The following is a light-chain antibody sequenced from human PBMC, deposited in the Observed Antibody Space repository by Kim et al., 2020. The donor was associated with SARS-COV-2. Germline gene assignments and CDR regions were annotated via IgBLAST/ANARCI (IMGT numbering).Light chain of an antibody. CDR2: GAS. V-gene: IGKV3-20*01. CDR3: QQYGSSPWT. J-gene: IGKJ1*01. CDR1: QSVSSTS. Sequence: EIVLTQSPDTLSLSPGERATLSCRASQSVSSTSLAWYQQKPGQAPRLLIYGASSRATGIPDRFSGSGSGTDFTLIISRLEPEDFAVFYCQQYGSSPWTFGQGTKVDIK.